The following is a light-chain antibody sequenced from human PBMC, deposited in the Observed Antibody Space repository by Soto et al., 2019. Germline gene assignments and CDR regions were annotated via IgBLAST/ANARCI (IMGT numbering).Light chain of an antibody. CDR3: QSADSSGTYRV. CDR1: ALRKQS. CDR2: KDS. V-gene: IGLV3-25*03. J-gene: IGLJ2*01. Sequence: SCELTQAPSGSWSPRQTARITCSGVALRKQSTHWYQHKPGQAPGLVIDKDSERPSEIPEGFSVSSSGTTGTLTISGVQAEDEADYHWQSADSSGTYRVFGGGTQLTV.